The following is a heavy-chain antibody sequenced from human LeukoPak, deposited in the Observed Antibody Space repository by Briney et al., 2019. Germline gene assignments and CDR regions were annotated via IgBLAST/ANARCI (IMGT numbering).Heavy chain of an antibody. CDR3: ARDWGGSSGWYFDY. D-gene: IGHD6-19*01. CDR1: RFTFSSYE. Sequence: GGSLRLSCAASRFTFSSYEMNWVRQAPGKGLEWVSYISSSGSTIYYADSVKGRFTISRDNAKNSLYLQMNSLRDEDTAVYYCARDWGGSSGWYFDYWGQGTLVTVSS. CDR2: ISSSGSTI. V-gene: IGHV3-48*03. J-gene: IGHJ4*02.